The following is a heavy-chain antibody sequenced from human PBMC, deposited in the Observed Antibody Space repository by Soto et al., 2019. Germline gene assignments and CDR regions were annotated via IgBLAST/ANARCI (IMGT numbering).Heavy chain of an antibody. CDR3: ERAPLIGGAFYYYFYYGMDV. D-gene: IGHD1-26*01. Sequence: LQTLPLTCAISGDRVSSNSAAWNWIRQSPSRGLEWLGRTYYRSKWYNDYAVSVKSRITINPDTSKNQFSLQLNSVTPEATAVYSCERAPLIGGAFYYYFYYGMDVCAEGTTGTLS. CDR1: GDRVSSNSAA. CDR2: TYYRSKWYN. J-gene: IGHJ6*02. V-gene: IGHV6-1*01.